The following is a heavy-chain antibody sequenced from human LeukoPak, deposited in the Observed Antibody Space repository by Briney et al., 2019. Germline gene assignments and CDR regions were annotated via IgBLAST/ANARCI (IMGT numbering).Heavy chain of an antibody. D-gene: IGHD3-16*02. CDR2: INHSGST. CDR3: ARGPAYYVWGSYRSRPLDY. CDR1: GGSFSGYY. J-gene: IGHJ4*02. Sequence: SETLSLTCAVYGGSFSGYYWSRIRQPPGKGLEWIGEINHSGSTNYNPSLKSRVTISVDTSKNQFSLKLSSVTAADTAVYYCARGPAYYVWGSYRSRPLDYWGQGTLVTVSS. V-gene: IGHV4-34*01.